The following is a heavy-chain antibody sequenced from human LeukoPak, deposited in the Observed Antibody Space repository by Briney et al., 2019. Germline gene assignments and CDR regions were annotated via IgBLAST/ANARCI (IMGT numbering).Heavy chain of an antibody. CDR3: ARGGYSSSWQIDYFQSYHMDV. D-gene: IGHD6-13*01. CDR1: GFNFNSYE. J-gene: IGHJ6*02. V-gene: IGHV3-48*03. Sequence: GGSLRLSCAASGFNFNSYEMNWVRQAPGKGLEWVSVISSGGSTISYADSVKGRFTTSRDNAKNSLYLQMNNVRAEDTSIYYCARGGYSSSWQIDYFQSYHMDVWGQGTRVTV. CDR2: ISSGGSTI.